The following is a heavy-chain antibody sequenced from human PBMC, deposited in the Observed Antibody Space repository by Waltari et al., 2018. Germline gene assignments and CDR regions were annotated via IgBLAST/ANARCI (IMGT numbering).Heavy chain of an antibody. CDR1: GGSISVYY. CDR2: INHSGST. CDR3: ARVGTMISTDAFDI. D-gene: IGHD3-22*01. V-gene: IGHV4-34*01. Sequence: QVQLQQWGAGLLKPSEPMSLTCAVYGGSISVYYWRWIRQPPGKGLEWIGEINHSGSTNYNPSLKSRVTISVDTSKNQFSLKLSSVTAADTAVYYCARVGTMISTDAFDIWGQGTMVTVSS. J-gene: IGHJ3*02.